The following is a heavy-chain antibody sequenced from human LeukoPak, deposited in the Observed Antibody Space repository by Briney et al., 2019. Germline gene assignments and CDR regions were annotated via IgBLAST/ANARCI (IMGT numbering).Heavy chain of an antibody. CDR3: ARVYDSSGYYPEYFQH. CDR2: IYYSGST. D-gene: IGHD3-22*01. Sequence: SETLSLTCTVSGGSISSYYWSWIRPPPGKGLEWIGYIYYSGSTNYNPSLKSRVTISVDTSKNQFSLKLSSVTAADTAVYYRARVYDSSGYYPEYFQHWGQGTLVTVSS. J-gene: IGHJ1*01. CDR1: GGSISSYY. V-gene: IGHV4-59*01.